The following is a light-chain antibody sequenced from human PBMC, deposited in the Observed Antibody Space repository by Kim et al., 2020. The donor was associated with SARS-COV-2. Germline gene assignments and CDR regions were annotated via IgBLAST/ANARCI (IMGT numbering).Light chain of an antibody. Sequence: ASVGDRVTITCRASQGISSALAWYQQKRGKAPKLLIYDASSLESGVPSRFSGSGSGTDFTLTNSSLQPEDFATYYCQQFNNYPLTFGGGTKVDIK. CDR3: QQFNNYPLT. V-gene: IGKV1D-13*01. CDR1: QGISSA. CDR2: DAS. J-gene: IGKJ4*01.